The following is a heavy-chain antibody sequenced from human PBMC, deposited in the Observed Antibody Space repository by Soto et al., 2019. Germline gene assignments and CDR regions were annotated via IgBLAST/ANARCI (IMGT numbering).Heavy chain of an antibody. J-gene: IGHJ4*02. CDR3: ALRKTGSYFDY. CDR1: GYSFTTSG. V-gene: IGHV1-18*01. D-gene: IGHD1-26*01. CDR2: ISTYNGNT. Sequence: ASVKVSCKASGYSFTTSGITCVRQAPGQGLEWMGWISTYNGNTNYAQKLQDRVTLTTDTSTSTAYMELRSLRGEDTAVYFCALRKTGSYFDYWGQGTLVTVSS.